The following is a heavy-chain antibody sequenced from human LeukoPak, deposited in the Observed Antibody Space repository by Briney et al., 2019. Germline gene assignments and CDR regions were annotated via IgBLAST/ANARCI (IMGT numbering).Heavy chain of an antibody. Sequence: GGSLRLSCAASGLTFSIYAMSWVRPTPGKGLEWVSAVSGSGGSTYYADSVKGRFTNSRDNSKNTLCLQMTSLRAEDTVIDYCAVVGATRGYWGQGTLVTVSS. D-gene: IGHD1-26*01. CDR2: VSGSGGST. CDR1: GLTFSIYA. V-gene: IGHV3-23*01. J-gene: IGHJ4*02. CDR3: AVVGATRGY.